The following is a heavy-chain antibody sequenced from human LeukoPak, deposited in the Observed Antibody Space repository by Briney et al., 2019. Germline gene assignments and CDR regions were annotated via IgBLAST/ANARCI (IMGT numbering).Heavy chain of an antibody. V-gene: IGHV4-31*11. CDR1: GGSISSGGYS. CDR3: ARVAYDFWSGYQNWFDP. Sequence: PSETLSLTCAVSGGSISSGGYSWSWIRQPPGKGLEWIGYIYYSGSTYYNPSLKSRVTISVDTSKNQFSLKLSSVTAADTAVYYCARVAYDFWSGYQNWFDPWGQGTLVTVSS. CDR2: IYYSGST. D-gene: IGHD3-3*01. J-gene: IGHJ5*02.